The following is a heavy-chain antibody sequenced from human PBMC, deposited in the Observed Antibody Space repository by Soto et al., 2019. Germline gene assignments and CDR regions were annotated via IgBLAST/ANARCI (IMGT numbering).Heavy chain of an antibody. CDR1: GFTFSSYG. V-gene: IGHV3-30*03. D-gene: IGHD3-22*01. J-gene: IGHJ4*02. CDR3: ARGDHYDSSTFDY. Sequence: QVQLVESGGGVVQPGRSLRLSCVASGFTFSSYGMHWVRQALGKGLEWVAVISYDGRNKYYPDSVKGRLTISRDNSKNTLYLQMNSLRAEDTAVYYCARGDHYDSSTFDYWGQGTLVTVSS. CDR2: ISYDGRNK.